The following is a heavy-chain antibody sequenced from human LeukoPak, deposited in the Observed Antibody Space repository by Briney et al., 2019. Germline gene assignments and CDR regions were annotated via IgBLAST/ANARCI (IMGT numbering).Heavy chain of an antibody. CDR1: GFTFSSYA. CDR3: AKTRSGELLFWYFDY. V-gene: IGHV3-30*04. D-gene: IGHD1-26*01. CDR2: ISYDGSNK. Sequence: GGSLRLSCAASGFTFSSYAMHWVRQAPGKGREWGGVISYDGSNKYYADSVKGRFTISRDNSKNTLYLQMNSLRAEDTAVYYCAKTRSGELLFWYFDYWGQGTLVTVSS. J-gene: IGHJ4*02.